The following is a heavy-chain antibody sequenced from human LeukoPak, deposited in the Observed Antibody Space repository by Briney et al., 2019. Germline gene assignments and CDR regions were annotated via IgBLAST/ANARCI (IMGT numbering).Heavy chain of an antibody. CDR1: GYTFTSYD. J-gene: IGHJ4*02. CDR3: ARECLYCSSTSCYRKYYFDY. CDR2: MNPNSGNT. D-gene: IGHD2-2*02. Sequence: GASVKVSCKASGYTFTSYDINWVRQATGQGLEWMGWMNPNSGNTGYAQKFQGRVTMTRDTSISTAYMELSRLRPDDTAVYYCARECLYCSSTSCYRKYYFDYWGQGTLVTVSS. V-gene: IGHV1-8*02.